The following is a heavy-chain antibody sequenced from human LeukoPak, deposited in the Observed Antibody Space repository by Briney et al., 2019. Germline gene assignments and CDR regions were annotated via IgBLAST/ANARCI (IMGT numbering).Heavy chain of an antibody. CDR1: GFNFTNAC. CDR2: IKSQTDGGTT. V-gene: IGHV3-15*01. CDR3: TTGTWIQLWLADY. D-gene: IGHD5-18*01. Sequence: PGGSLRLSFKGSGFNFTNACMSWVRLAPGKGLEWVGHIKSQTDGGTTDYAATVKGRFTISRDDSKNTLYIQLNSLKTEDTAVYYCTTGTWIQLWLADYWGQGTLVTVSS. J-gene: IGHJ4*02.